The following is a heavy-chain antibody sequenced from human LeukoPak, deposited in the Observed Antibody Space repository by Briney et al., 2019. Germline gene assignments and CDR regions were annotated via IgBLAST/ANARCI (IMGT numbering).Heavy chain of an antibody. CDR3: ARLSAYYYGSYFYYYMDV. D-gene: IGHD3-10*01. CDR2: IRQDESER. Sequence: GGSLRLSCEGSGFSFSSYWMTWVRHLPGKGPEWVANIRQDESERYFADSVKGRFTISRDNAKKSVYLHMSSLRAEDAALYYCARLSAYYYGSYFYYYMDVWGKGTTVTISS. J-gene: IGHJ6*03. V-gene: IGHV3-7*01. CDR1: GFSFSSYW.